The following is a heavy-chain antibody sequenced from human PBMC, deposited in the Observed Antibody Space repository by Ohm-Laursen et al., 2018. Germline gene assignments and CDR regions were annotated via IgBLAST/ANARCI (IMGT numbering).Heavy chain of an antibody. CDR2: ISWDGDNT. CDR3: AKDFSGGSWKYFDY. CDR1: GFDFDDYA. Sequence: SLRLSCAASGFDFDDYAMHWVRQAPGKGLEWVSLISWDGDNTYYTDSVKGRFTISRDNSKNSVYLQMNSLRTEDTALYYCAKDFSGGSWKYFDYWGQGTLVSVSS. D-gene: IGHD6-13*01. J-gene: IGHJ4*02. V-gene: IGHV3-43D*04.